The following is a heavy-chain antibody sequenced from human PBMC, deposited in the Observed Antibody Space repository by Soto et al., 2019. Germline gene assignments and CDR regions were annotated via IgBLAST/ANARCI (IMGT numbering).Heavy chain of an antibody. D-gene: IGHD4-17*01. CDR3: ARGRLRGRRHAFDI. V-gene: IGHV4-34*01. Sequence: SETLSLTCAVYGGSFSGYYWSWFRQPPGKGLEWIGEINHSGSTNYNPSLKSRVTISVDTSKNQFSLKLSSVTAADTAVYYCARGRLRGRRHAFDIWGQGTMVTVSS. J-gene: IGHJ3*02. CDR2: INHSGST. CDR1: GGSFSGYY.